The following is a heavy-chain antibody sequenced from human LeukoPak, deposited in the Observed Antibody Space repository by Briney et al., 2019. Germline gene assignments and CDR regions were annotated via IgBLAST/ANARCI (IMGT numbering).Heavy chain of an antibody. CDR1: RFTFSSYA. CDR3: ARDGATVNPGNYYGMDV. Sequence: PGGSLRLSCAASRFTFSSYAMHWVRQAPGQGLEWMGIINPSGGSTSYAQKFQGRVTMTRDTSTSTVYMELSSLRSEDTAVYYCARDGATVNPGNYYGMDVWGQGTTVTVSS. D-gene: IGHD4-4*01. CDR2: INPSGGST. J-gene: IGHJ6*02. V-gene: IGHV1-46*01.